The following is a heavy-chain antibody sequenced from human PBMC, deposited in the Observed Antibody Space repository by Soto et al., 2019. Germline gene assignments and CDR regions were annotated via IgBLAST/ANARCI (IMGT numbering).Heavy chain of an antibody. V-gene: IGHV3-21*01. CDR3: ARDRQQLVKSRKENDY. CDR1: GFTFSSYS. CDR2: ISSSSSYI. Sequence: GGSLRLSCAASGFTFSSYSMNWVRQAPGKGLEWVSSISSSSSYIYYADSVKGRFTISRDNAKNSLYLQMNSLRAEDTAVYYCARDRQQLVKSRKENDYRGQGTLVTVSS. J-gene: IGHJ4*02. D-gene: IGHD6-13*01.